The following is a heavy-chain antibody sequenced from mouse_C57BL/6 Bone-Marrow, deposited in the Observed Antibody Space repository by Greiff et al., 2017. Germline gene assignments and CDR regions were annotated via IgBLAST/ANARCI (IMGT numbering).Heavy chain of an antibody. CDR1: GYAFSSSW. Sequence: QVQLKESGPELVKPGASVKISCKASGYAFSSSWMNWVKQRPGKGLEWIGRIYPGDGDTNYNGKFKGKATLTADKSSSTAYMQLSSLTSEDSAVYFCARDHYGSSPGDYWGQGTTLTVSS. J-gene: IGHJ2*01. V-gene: IGHV1-82*01. CDR2: IYPGDGDT. D-gene: IGHD1-1*01. CDR3: ARDHYGSSPGDY.